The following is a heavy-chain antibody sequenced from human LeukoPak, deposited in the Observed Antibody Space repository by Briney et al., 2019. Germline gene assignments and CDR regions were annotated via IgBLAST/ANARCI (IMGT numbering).Heavy chain of an antibody. CDR1: GFTFSSYA. V-gene: IGHV3-23*01. CDR2: ISGSGGST. D-gene: IGHD1-26*01. CDR3: AKDEAGATAPSGFDY. J-gene: IGHJ4*02. Sequence: GGSLRLSCAASGFTFSSYAMSWVRQAPGKGLEWVSAISGSGGSTYYADSVKGRFTISRDNSKNTLYLRMNSLRAEDTAVYYCAKDEAGATAPSGFDYWGQGTLVTVSS.